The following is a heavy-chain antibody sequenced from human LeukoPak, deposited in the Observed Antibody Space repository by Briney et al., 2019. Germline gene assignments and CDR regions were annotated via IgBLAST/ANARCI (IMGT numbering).Heavy chain of an antibody. Sequence: GGSLRLSCAASGFTFSSYAVTWVRQAPGKGLEWVSGITGSGDTTFYADSVKGRLTISKDNSKNTLYLQMHSLRAEDTAVYYCVKDYSTIAAAANPLFDYWGQGALVTVSS. D-gene: IGHD6-13*01. V-gene: IGHV3-23*01. CDR1: GFTFSSYA. CDR2: ITGSGDTT. CDR3: VKDYSTIAAAANPLFDY. J-gene: IGHJ4*02.